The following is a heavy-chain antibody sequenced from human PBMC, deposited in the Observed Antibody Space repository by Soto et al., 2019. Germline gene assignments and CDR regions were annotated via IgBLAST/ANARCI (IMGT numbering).Heavy chain of an antibody. Sequence: GVSLRLSCASSCFTFSSYEMNWVLQAPGKGLEWVSYISSSGSTIYYADSVKGRFTISRDNAKNSLYLQMNSLRAEDTAVYYLAILSRKTMYNWFDSCGKGTLVTV. J-gene: IGHJ5*01. V-gene: IGHV3-48*03. CDR1: CFTFSSYE. CDR3: AILSRKTMYNWFDS. CDR2: ISSSGSTI.